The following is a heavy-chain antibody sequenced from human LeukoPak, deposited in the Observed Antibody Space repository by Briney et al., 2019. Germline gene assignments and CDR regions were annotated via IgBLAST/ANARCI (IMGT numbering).Heavy chain of an antibody. CDR3: AKSGYNRFDY. CDR2: ISGSGSGGST. V-gene: IGHV3-23*01. J-gene: IGHJ4*02. D-gene: IGHD5-24*01. Sequence: GGSLRLSRAASGFPLIRPAMSWVRQAPGKGLEWVSNISGSGSGGSTYYADSVKGRFTISRDNSKNTLYLQMNSLRAEDTAVYYCAKSGYNRFDYWGQGTLVTVSS. CDR1: GFPLIRPA.